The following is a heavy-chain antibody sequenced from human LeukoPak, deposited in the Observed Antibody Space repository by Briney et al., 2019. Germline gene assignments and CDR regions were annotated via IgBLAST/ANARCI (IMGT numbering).Heavy chain of an antibody. CDR1: GFSVSSLY. J-gene: IGHJ4*02. CDR3: ARARRVGYPNWDY. Sequence: PGGSLRLSCAASGFSVSSLYMSWVRQAPGKGLEWVSVIYHDERTDYADSVRGRFTISRDNSKNTLYLQMNSLRVDDTAVYYCARARRVGYPNWDYWGQGTLVTVSS. V-gene: IGHV3-53*01. D-gene: IGHD5-24*01. CDR2: IYHDERT.